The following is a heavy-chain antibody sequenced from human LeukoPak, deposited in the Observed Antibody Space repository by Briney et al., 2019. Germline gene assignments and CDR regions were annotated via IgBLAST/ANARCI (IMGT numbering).Heavy chain of an antibody. D-gene: IGHD2-2*01. Sequence: PSETLSLTCTVSGGSISSYYWSWIRQPAGKGLEWIGRIYTSGSTNYNPSLKSRVTMSVDTSKNQFSLKLSSVTAADTAVYYCARYCSSTSCSWVPPAAGGYYYYYMDVWGKGTTVTVSS. CDR1: GGSISSYY. J-gene: IGHJ6*03. CDR2: IYTSGST. CDR3: ARYCSSTSCSWVPPAAGGYYYYYMDV. V-gene: IGHV4-4*07.